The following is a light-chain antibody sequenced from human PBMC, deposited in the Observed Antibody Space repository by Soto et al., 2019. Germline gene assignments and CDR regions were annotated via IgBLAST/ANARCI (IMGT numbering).Light chain of an antibody. V-gene: IGKV1-39*01. CDR1: QSVSNY. CDR3: QQSHSTPLT. CDR2: DAS. J-gene: IGKJ4*01. Sequence: DIQMTQSPSSLSASEGDRVTITCRASQSVSNYVHWYQQKPGKAPNLLISDASSLQSGVPSRFSGSGSGTDFTLTISSLQREDFATYYCQQSHSTPLTFGGGTKVDIK.